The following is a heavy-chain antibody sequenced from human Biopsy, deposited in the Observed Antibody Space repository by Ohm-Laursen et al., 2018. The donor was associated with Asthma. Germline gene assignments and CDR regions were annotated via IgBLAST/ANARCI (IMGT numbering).Heavy chain of an antibody. J-gene: IGHJ5*02. Sequence: ASVKASCKASGYTFIGCHIHWMRQAPGQGLEWMGRINPNSGGTNYAQKFQGRVTMTRDTSISTAYMEVSRLRSDDTAVYYCARGQKSAGDRWFDPWGQGTLVTVSS. D-gene: IGHD6-13*01. CDR1: GYTFIGCH. CDR3: ARGQKSAGDRWFDP. CDR2: INPNSGGT. V-gene: IGHV1-2*06.